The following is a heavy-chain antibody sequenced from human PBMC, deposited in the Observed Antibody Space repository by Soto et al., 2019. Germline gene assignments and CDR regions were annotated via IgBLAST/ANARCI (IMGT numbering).Heavy chain of an antibody. CDR2: IYYSGST. D-gene: IGHD3-22*01. J-gene: IGHJ6*02. Sequence: SETLSLTCTVSGGSISSYYWSWIRQPPGKGLEWIGYIYYSGSTNYNPSLKSRVTISVDTSKNQFSLKLSSVTAADTAVYYCARVLIEASYYYYYGMDVWGQGTTVTVSS. V-gene: IGHV4-59*01. CDR3: ARVLIEASYYYYYGMDV. CDR1: GGSISSYY.